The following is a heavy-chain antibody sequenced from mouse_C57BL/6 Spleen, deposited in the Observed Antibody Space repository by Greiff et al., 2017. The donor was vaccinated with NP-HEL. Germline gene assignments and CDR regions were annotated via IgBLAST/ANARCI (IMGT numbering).Heavy chain of an antibody. J-gene: IGHJ2*01. CDR2: IYPSDSET. CDR1: GYTFTSYW. CDR3: ARWGYYGSSLYFDY. D-gene: IGHD1-1*01. V-gene: IGHV1-61*01. Sequence: QVQLQQSGAELVRPGSSVKLSCKASGYTFTSYWMDWVKQRPGQGLEWIGNIYPSDSETHYNQKFKDKATLTVDKSSSTAYMQLSSLTSEDSAVYYCARWGYYGSSLYFDYWGQGTTLTVSS.